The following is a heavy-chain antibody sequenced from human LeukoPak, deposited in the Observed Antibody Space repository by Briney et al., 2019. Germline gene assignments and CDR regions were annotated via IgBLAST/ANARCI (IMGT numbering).Heavy chain of an antibody. J-gene: IGHJ4*02. CDR1: GFPFSDYY. V-gene: IGHV3-11*06. Sequence: GSLRLSCAASGFPFSDYYMSWIRQAPGKGLEWVSYISSSSSYTNYADSVKGRFTISRDNAKNSLYLQMNSLRAEDTAVYYCARGAVAGHFDYWGQGTLVTVSS. D-gene: IGHD6-19*01. CDR2: ISSSSSYT. CDR3: ARGAVAGHFDY.